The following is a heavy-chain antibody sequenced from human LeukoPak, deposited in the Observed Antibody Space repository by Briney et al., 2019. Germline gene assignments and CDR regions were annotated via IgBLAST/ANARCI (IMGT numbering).Heavy chain of an antibody. J-gene: IGHJ6*02. V-gene: IGHV4-34*01. CDR3: ARPKAAAGRQKYGMDV. CDR1: GGSFSGYY. D-gene: IGHD6-13*01. Sequence: SETLSLTCAVYGGSFSGYYWSWIRQPPGKGLEWIGEINHSGGTNYNPSLKSRVTISVDTSKNQFSLKLSSVTAADTAVYYCARPKAAAGRQKYGMDVWGQGTTVTVSS. CDR2: INHSGGT.